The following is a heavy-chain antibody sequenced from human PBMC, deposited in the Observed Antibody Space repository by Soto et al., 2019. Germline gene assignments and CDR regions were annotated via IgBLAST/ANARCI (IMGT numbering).Heavy chain of an antibody. Sequence: GGSLRLSCAASGFTFSSFAMNWVRRAPGKGLEWVAVISYDGSNKYYADAVKGRFTISRDNSKNTVYLQMSSLKTEDTAVYYCANQIRYFDWFFPFDYWGPGALVTVSS. D-gene: IGHD3-9*01. CDR1: GFTFSSFA. J-gene: IGHJ4*02. CDR3: ANQIRYFDWFFPFDY. CDR2: ISYDGSNK. V-gene: IGHV3-30-3*01.